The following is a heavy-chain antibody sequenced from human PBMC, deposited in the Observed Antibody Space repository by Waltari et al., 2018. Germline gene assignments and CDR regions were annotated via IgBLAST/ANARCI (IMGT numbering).Heavy chain of an antibody. D-gene: IGHD6-6*01. CDR3: ARVCPSVEGKAARQPRGNYYYYGMDV. CDR2: LYSRGSA. J-gene: IGHJ6*02. V-gene: IGHV4-59*01. CDR1: GGSISSYY. Sequence: QVQLQESGPGLVKPSETLSLTCTVSGGSISSYYWSWIRQPPGQGLEWLGYLYSRGSANYNPALKDRVTISVDTSKNQFSLKLSSVTAADTAVYYCARVCPSVEGKAARQPRGNYYYYGMDVWGQGTTVTVSS.